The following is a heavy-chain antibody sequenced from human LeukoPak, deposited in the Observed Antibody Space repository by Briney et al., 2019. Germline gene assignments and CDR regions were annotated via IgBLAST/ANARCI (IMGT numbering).Heavy chain of an antibody. CDR1: GFTFSSYS. CDR3: ARGNLYYDSSGFDY. CDR2: ISTSSSYI. D-gene: IGHD3-22*01. Sequence: GGSLRLSCAASGFTFSSYSMNWVRQAPGKGLEWVSSISTSSSYIYYADSVKGRFTISRDNAKKSLYVQMNSLRAEDTAVYYCARGNLYYDSSGFDYWGQGTLVTVSS. V-gene: IGHV3-21*01. J-gene: IGHJ4*02.